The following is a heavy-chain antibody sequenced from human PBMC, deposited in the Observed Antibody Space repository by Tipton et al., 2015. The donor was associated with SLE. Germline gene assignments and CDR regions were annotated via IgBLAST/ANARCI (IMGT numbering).Heavy chain of an antibody. CDR3: ARPEGASITDAFDI. CDR2: IYHSGST. CDR1: GGSISSYY. V-gene: IGHV4-59*08. D-gene: IGHD3-10*01. J-gene: IGHJ3*02. Sequence: TLSLTCTVSGGSISSYYWSWIRQPPGKGLEWIGSIYHSGSTYYNPSLKSRVTISVDTSKNQFSLKLSSVTAADTAVYYCARPEGASITDAFDIWGQGTMVTVSS.